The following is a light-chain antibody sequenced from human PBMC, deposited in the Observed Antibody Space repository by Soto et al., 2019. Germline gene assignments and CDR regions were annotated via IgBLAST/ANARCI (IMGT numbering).Light chain of an antibody. Sequence: QSALTQPASVSGSPGQSITIPCTGTSSDVGGYNFVSWYQHHPGKAPKLMIYEVTNRPSGISNRFSGSTSGNTASLTISGLQAEDEADYYCSSYTSSSTFYVFGTGTKLTVL. CDR3: SSYTSSSTFYV. CDR2: EVT. CDR1: SSDVGGYNF. J-gene: IGLJ1*01. V-gene: IGLV2-14*01.